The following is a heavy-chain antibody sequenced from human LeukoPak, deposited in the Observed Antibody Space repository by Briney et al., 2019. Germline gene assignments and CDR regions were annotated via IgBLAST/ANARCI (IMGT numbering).Heavy chain of an antibody. D-gene: IGHD4-17*01. CDR1: GGSFSGYY. CDR2: INHSGST. CDR3: ARYGSTVTRGFDY. V-gene: IGHV4-34*01. J-gene: IGHJ4*02. Sequence: SETLSLTCAVYGGSFSGYYWSWIRQPPGKGLEWIGEINHSGSTNYNPSLKSRVTISVDTSKNQFSLKLSSVTAADTAVYYCARYGSTVTRGFDYWGQGTLVTVSS.